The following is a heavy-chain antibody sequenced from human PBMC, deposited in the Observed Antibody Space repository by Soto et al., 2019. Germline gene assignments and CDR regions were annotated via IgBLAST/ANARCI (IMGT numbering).Heavy chain of an antibody. CDR1: GGTFSSYA. V-gene: IGHV1-69*13. D-gene: IGHD3-16*02. J-gene: IGHJ6*02. CDR2: IIPIFGTA. Sequence: ASVKVSCKASGGTFSSYAISWVRQAPGQGLEWMGGIIPIFGTANYAQKFQGRVTITADESTSTAYMELSSLRSEDMAVYYCARVGSMITFGGVIAPYYYGMDVWGQGTTVTVSS. CDR3: ARVGSMITFGGVIAPYYYGMDV.